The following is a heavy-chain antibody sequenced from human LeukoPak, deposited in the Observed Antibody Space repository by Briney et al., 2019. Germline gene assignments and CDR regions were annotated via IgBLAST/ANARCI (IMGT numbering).Heavy chain of an antibody. CDR1: GGTFSSYA. Sequence: ASVKVSCKASGGTFSSYAISWVRQAPGQGLEWVGRIIPILGIANYAQKFQGRVTITADKSTSTAYMELSSLRSEDTAVYYCARDYDSSGYSPEVSVDYWGQGTLVTVSS. J-gene: IGHJ4*02. CDR3: ARDYDSSGYSPEVSVDY. D-gene: IGHD3-22*01. V-gene: IGHV1-69*04. CDR2: IIPILGIA.